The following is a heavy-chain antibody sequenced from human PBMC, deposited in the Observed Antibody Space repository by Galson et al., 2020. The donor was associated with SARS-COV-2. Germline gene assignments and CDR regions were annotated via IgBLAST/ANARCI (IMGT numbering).Heavy chain of an antibody. D-gene: IGHD3-16*01. J-gene: IGHJ4*02. CDR2: INRDGSTT. Sequence: GESLKISCAASGFTFTKYWMHWVRQAPGKGPIWVSHINRDGSTTTYADSVRGRFTISRDNAKNMLYLQMNSLRVDDTAMYYCAMGGVDFWGQGALVTVSS. V-gene: IGHV3-74*01. CDR1: GFTFTKYW. CDR3: AMGGVDF.